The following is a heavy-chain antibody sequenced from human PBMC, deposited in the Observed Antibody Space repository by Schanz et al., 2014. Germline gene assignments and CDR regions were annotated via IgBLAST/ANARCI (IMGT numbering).Heavy chain of an antibody. V-gene: IGHV3-66*01. CDR2: INTGVNT. Sequence: VQVVQSGGGLVKPGGSLRLSCAASGFVFGDYYMTWIRQAPGKGLEWVSAINTGVNTYYADSVRGRFTMSRDNSKNTLYLQMNSLRAGDAAVYYCAKDAENTAMITDYFDYWGQGTLVTVSS. J-gene: IGHJ4*02. CDR3: AKDAENTAMITDYFDY. D-gene: IGHD5-18*01. CDR1: GFVFGDYY.